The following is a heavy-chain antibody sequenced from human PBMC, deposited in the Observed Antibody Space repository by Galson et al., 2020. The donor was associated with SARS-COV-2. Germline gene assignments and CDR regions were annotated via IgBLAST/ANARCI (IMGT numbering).Heavy chain of an antibody. D-gene: IGHD4-17*01. CDR3: ASNYPTVVTLGY. J-gene: IGHJ4*02. CDR1: GFTFSSYA. Sequence: GGSLRLSCAASGFTFSSYAMHWVRQAPGKGLEWVAVISYDGSNKYYADSVKGRFTISRDNSKNTLYLQMNSLRAEDTAVYYCASNYPTVVTLGYWGQGTLVTVSS. V-gene: IGHV3-30*04. CDR2: ISYDGSNK.